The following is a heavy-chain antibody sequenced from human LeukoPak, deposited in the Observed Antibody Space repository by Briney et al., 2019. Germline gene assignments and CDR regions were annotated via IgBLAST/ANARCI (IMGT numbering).Heavy chain of an antibody. V-gene: IGHV3-21*01. D-gene: IGHD6-19*01. Sequence: GGSLRLSCAASGFTFSAFSMNWVRQAPGKGLEWVSAISSSSSDIYYADSVKGRFTISRDNANNFLYLQVSSLRAEDTAVYYCATDYTSGTRIDYWGRGTLVSVSS. CDR3: ATDYTSGTRIDY. CDR1: GFTFSAFS. J-gene: IGHJ4*02. CDR2: ISSSSSDI.